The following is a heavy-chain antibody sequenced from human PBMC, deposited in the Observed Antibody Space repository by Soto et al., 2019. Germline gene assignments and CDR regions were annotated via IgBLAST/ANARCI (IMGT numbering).Heavy chain of an antibody. J-gene: IGHJ4*02. D-gene: IGHD6-19*01. CDR2: IKSKTDDGTT. V-gene: IGHV3-15*01. Sequence: EVQLVESGGGLVKPGGSLRLSCAASGFTFSNAWMNWVRQAPEKGLEWVGRIKSKTDDGTTDYAAHVKGRFTISRDDSKNTLYLQMNSLNTEDTAVYYCTTDLAAVAGTFAFWGQGTLVPVSS. CDR3: TTDLAAVAGTFAF. CDR1: GFTFSNAW.